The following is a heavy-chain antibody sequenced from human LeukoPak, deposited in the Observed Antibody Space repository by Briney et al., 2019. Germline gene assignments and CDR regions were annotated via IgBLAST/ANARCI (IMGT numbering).Heavy chain of an antibody. Sequence: QPGGSLTLSCAASGFTFSSHAMSWVRQAPGKGLEWVSAISGSGGSTYYADSVKGRFTISRDNSKNTLYLQMNSLRAEDTAVYYCAKEPYDSSGYEYYFDYWGQGTLVTVSS. CDR2: ISGSGGST. CDR3: AKEPYDSSGYEYYFDY. CDR1: GFTFSSHA. D-gene: IGHD3-22*01. V-gene: IGHV3-23*01. J-gene: IGHJ4*02.